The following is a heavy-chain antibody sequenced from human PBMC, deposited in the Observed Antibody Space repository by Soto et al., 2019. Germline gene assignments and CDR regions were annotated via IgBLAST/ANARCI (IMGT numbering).Heavy chain of an antibody. CDR2: ISYDGSNK. D-gene: IGHD2-2*01. J-gene: IGHJ4*02. CDR1: GFTFSSYG. Sequence: PGGSLRLSCAASGFTFSSYGMHWVRQAPGKGLEWVAVISYDGSNKYYADSVKGRFTISRDNSKNTLYLQMNSLRAEDTAVYYCAVGSSTSSCFDYWGQGTLVTVSS. CDR3: AVGSSTSSCFDY. V-gene: IGHV3-30*03.